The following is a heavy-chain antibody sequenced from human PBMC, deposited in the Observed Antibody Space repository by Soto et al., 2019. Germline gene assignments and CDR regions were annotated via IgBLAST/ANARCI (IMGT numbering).Heavy chain of an antibody. J-gene: IGHJ3*02. D-gene: IGHD1-26*01. CDR1: GYTFTSYA. CDR3: ARDSGSYAFDI. V-gene: IGHV1-18*01. Sequence: ASVKISSKASGYTFTSYAISWVRQAPGQGLEWMGWISPYGNTNYAQKPQDRVTMTTDTSTSTVYMELRSLRSDDTAVYYCARDSGSYAFDIWGQGTMVTVSS. CDR2: ISPYGNT.